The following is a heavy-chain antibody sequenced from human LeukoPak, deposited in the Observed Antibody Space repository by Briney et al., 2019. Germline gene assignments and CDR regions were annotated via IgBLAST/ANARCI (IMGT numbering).Heavy chain of an antibody. CDR2: IYYSGST. CDR3: ARHGDYYDSSGFQSFDY. D-gene: IGHD3-22*01. J-gene: IGHJ4*02. Sequence: SETLSLTCTVSGGSISSGGYYWSWIRQHPGKGLEWIGYIYYSGSTYYNPSLKSRVTISVDTSKNQFSLKLSSVTAADTAVYYCARHGDYYDSSGFQSFDYWGQGTLVTVSS. V-gene: IGHV4-31*03. CDR1: GGSISSGGYY.